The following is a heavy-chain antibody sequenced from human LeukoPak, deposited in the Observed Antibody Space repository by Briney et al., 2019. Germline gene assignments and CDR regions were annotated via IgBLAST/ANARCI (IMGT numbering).Heavy chain of an antibody. CDR3: AVGGQQLGWFDP. D-gene: IGHD6-13*01. CDR1: GGTFSSYA. Sequence: SVKVSCKASGGTFSSYAISWVRQAHGQGLEWMGRIIPILGIANYAQKFQGRVTITADKSTSTAYMELSSLRSEDTAVYYCAVGGQQLGWFDPWGQGTLVTVSS. CDR2: IIPILGIA. J-gene: IGHJ5*02. V-gene: IGHV1-69*04.